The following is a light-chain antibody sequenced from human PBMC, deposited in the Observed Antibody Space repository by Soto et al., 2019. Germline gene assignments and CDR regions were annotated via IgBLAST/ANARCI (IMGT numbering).Light chain of an antibody. V-gene: IGKV3-20*01. CDR2: RAS. J-gene: IGKJ4*01. Sequence: EIVLTQSPGTLSLSPGERATLSCRASQSVSTNYLAWYQQKPGQAPKVVIYRASSRATGVPDRFSGSGSGTDFTLTITRLEPEDFAVYYCQQYGSSPLTFGGGTKVEIK. CDR1: QSVSTNY. CDR3: QQYGSSPLT.